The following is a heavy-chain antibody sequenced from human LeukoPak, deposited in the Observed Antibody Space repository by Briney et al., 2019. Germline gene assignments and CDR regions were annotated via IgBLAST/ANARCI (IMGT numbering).Heavy chain of an antibody. Sequence: SETLSLTCTVSGGSTSSSSHYWDWIRQPPGKGLEWIGEINHSGSTNYNPSLKSRVTISVDTSKNQFSLKLSSVTAADTAVYYCARACIVGREADYWGQGTLVTVSS. J-gene: IGHJ4*02. CDR2: INHSGST. CDR3: ARACIVGREADY. CDR1: GGSTSSSSHY. D-gene: IGHD1-26*01. V-gene: IGHV4-39*07.